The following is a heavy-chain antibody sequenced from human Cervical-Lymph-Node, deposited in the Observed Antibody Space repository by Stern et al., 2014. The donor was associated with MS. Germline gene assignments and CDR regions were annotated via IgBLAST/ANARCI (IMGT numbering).Heavy chain of an antibody. CDR1: GFTFSDSA. J-gene: IGHJ4*02. V-gene: IGHV3-73*01. CDR2: IRSKANNFAT. D-gene: IGHD1-26*01. Sequence: EVQLVESGGGLVQPGGSLKLSCAASGFTFSDSAMHWVRQTSGKGLEWVGRIRSKANNFATAYAAPVKGRFIISRDDSKNTSYVEMNSLKTEDTAVYYCTRTWELAAFDYWGQGTLVTVSS. CDR3: TRTWELAAFDY.